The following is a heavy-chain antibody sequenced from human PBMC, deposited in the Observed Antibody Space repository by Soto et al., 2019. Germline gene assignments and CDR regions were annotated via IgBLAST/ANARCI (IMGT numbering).Heavy chain of an antibody. D-gene: IGHD3-10*01. Sequence: GGSLRLSCEASEFPFSLYSLLWVRQAPGKGLEWIAFISNGDNHIFYADSVRGRLTISRDNAKNTVYLQMNSLRAEDTAVYYCVKHQVSLVRGISPFDYWGQGALVTVSS. J-gene: IGHJ4*02. CDR2: ISNGDNHI. CDR1: EFPFSLYS. CDR3: VKHQVSLVRGISPFDY. V-gene: IGHV3-21*04.